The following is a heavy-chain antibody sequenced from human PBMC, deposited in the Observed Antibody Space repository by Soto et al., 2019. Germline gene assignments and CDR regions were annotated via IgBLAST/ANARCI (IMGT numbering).Heavy chain of an antibody. CDR3: ARDRNDYTFIVGATTPGDY. V-gene: IGHV3-33*01. D-gene: IGHD1-26*01. Sequence: GGSLRLSCAASGFTFSSYGMHWVRQAPGKGLEWVAVIWYDGSNKYYADSVKGRFTISRDNSKNTLYLQMNSLRAEDTAVYYCARDRNDYTFIVGATTPGDYWGQGTLVTVSS. CDR1: GFTFSSYG. J-gene: IGHJ4*02. CDR2: IWYDGSNK.